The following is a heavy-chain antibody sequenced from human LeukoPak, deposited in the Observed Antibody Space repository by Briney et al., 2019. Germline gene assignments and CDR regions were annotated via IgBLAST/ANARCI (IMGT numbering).Heavy chain of an antibody. CDR3: ARDSSIHDAFDI. CDR1: GYTFTGYY. J-gene: IGHJ3*02. D-gene: IGHD2-2*01. CDR2: INPNSGGT. V-gene: IGHV1-2*02. Sequence: ASVKVSCKASGYTFTGYYMHWVRQAPGQGLEWMGWINPNSGGTNYAQKFQGRVTMTRDTSISTAYMELSRLRSDDTAVYYRARDSSIHDAFDIWGQGTMVTVSS.